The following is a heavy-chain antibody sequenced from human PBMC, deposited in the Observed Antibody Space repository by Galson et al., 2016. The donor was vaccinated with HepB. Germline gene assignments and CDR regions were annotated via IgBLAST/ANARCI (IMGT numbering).Heavy chain of an antibody. V-gene: IGHV5-51*01. CDR3: ARAGGLDI. J-gene: IGHJ3*02. D-gene: IGHD1-26*01. Sequence: QSGAEVKKPGESLRIACKGSGYSFTNYYIGWVRQMPGKGLEWMGIVYPDDSHSIYNPSFQGHVTISADKSISTAYLQWSSLKASDTAMYYCARAGGLDIWGQGTKVTVSS. CDR1: GYSFTNYY. CDR2: VYPDDSHS.